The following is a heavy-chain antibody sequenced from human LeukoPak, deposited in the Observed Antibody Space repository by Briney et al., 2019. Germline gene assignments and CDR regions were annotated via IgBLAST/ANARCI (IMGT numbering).Heavy chain of an antibody. V-gene: IGHV3-23*01. CDR1: GFTFSSYG. CDR3: AKDQYSSGLDAFDI. Sequence: RPGGSLRLSCAASGFTFSSYGMSWGRQAPGKGLEWVSAISGSGGSTYYADSVKGRFTITRDNSKNTLYLQMNSLGAEDTAVYYCAKDQYSSGLDAFDIWGQGTMVTVSS. D-gene: IGHD6-19*01. CDR2: ISGSGGST. J-gene: IGHJ3*02.